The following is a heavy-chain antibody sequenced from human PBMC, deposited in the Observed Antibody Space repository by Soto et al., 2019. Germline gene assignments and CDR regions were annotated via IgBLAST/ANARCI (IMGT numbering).Heavy chain of an antibody. D-gene: IGHD1-1*01. J-gene: IGHJ5*02. Sequence: EVQLLESGGGLVQPGGSLRLSCAASGFTFSSYAMSWVRQAPGKGLEWVSAISGSGGSTYYADSVKGRFTISRDNSKDTLYLQMNSLRAEDTAVYYCAKDPYLSGAEAWSLNWFDPWGQGTLVTVSS. CDR3: AKDPYLSGAEAWSLNWFDP. V-gene: IGHV3-23*01. CDR1: GFTFSSYA. CDR2: ISGSGGST.